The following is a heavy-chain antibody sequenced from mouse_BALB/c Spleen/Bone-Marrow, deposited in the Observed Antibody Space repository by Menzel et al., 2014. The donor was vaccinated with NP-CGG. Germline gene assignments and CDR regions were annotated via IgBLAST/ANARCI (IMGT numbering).Heavy chain of an antibody. CDR2: IYPGSGNT. D-gene: IGHD2-14*01. CDR3: ARRRYDVGYFDG. J-gene: IGHJ1*01. Sequence: QVQLKESGPELVKPGASVKISCKASGYTFTDYYINWVKQRPGQGLEWIGWIYPGSGNTKYNEKFKGKATLTVDTSSSTAYMHLSSLTSEDTAVYVCARRRYDVGYFDGWGAGTTVTVSS. V-gene: IGHV1-84*02. CDR1: GYTFTDYY.